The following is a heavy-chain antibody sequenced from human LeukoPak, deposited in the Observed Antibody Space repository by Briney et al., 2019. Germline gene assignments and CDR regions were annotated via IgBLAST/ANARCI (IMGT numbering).Heavy chain of an antibody. CDR2: INEDGNNA. J-gene: IGHJ4*02. Sequence: GGSLRLSCAASGFIFTSSWMNWVRQAPGKGLEWVAKINEDGNNAYYVDSVRGRFTISRDNVKNSLYLRMNSLRVDDTAMYYCTRSFLISWGQGALVTVSS. D-gene: IGHD3-3*01. CDR3: TRSFLIS. CDR1: GFIFTSSW. V-gene: IGHV3-7*01.